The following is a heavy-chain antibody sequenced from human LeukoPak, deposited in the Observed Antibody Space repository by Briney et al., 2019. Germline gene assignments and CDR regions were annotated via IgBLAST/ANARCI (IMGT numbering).Heavy chain of an antibody. CDR2: ISGSGGST. CDR1: GFIFVSYA. V-gene: IGHV3-23*01. Sequence: GGSLRLSCAASGFIFVSYAMSWVRQAPGKGLEWVSGISGSGGSTYYADSVKGWFTISRDNSKNTLYLQMNSLRAVDTAVYYCAKLAGTFSAIMSVAYFDYWGQGTLVTVSS. D-gene: IGHD1-1*01. J-gene: IGHJ4*02. CDR3: AKLAGTFSAIMSVAYFDY.